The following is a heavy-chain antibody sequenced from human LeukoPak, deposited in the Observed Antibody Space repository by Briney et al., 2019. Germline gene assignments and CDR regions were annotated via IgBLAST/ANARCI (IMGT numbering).Heavy chain of an antibody. CDR3: ARSRKAYYDSSGFQLD. J-gene: IGHJ4*02. Sequence: GGSLRLLCAASGFTFSSYWMSWVRQAPGKGLEGVANIKQDGSEKYYVDSVKGRFTISRDNAKNSLYLQMNSLRAEDTAVYYCARSRKAYYDSSGFQLDWGQGTLVTVSS. CDR2: IKQDGSEK. D-gene: IGHD3-22*01. V-gene: IGHV3-7*01. CDR1: GFTFSSYW.